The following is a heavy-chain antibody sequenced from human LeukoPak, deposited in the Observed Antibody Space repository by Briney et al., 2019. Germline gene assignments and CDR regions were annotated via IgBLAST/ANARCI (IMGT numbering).Heavy chain of an antibody. V-gene: IGHV4-4*07. CDR3: ARDPPRMTMVRGVISHWYFDL. D-gene: IGHD3-10*01. CDR1: GGSISSYY. CDR2: IYTSGST. Sequence: PSETLSLTCTVSGGSISSYYWSWIRQPAGKELEWIGRIYTSGSTNYNPSLKSRVTMSVDTSKNQFSLKLSSVTAADTAVYYCARDPPRMTMVRGVISHWYFDLWGRGTLVTVSS. J-gene: IGHJ2*01.